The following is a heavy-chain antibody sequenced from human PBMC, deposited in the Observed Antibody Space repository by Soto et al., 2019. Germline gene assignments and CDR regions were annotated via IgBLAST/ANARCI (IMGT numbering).Heavy chain of an antibody. CDR1: GYSFTSYW. J-gene: IGHJ3*02. CDR3: ASGPGLGQTPASRYYYDSSGPGAFDI. V-gene: IGHV5-51*01. D-gene: IGHD3-22*01. Sequence: GESLKISCKGSGYSFTSYWIGWVRQMPGKGLEWMGIIYPGDSDTRYSPSFQGQVTISADKSISTAYLQWSSLKASDTAMYYWASGPGLGQTPASRYYYDSSGPGAFDIWGQGTMVTVSS. CDR2: IYPGDSDT.